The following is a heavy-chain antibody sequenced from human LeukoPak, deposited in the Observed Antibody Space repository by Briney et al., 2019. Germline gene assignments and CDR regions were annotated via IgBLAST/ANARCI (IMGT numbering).Heavy chain of an antibody. Sequence: GGTLRLSCAASGFTFSSSAMSWVRQAPGKGLEWVSSISGSGYNIFYADSVKGRFTISRDNSKNTLYLQMNSLRAEDTAVYYCAKELYSSSDYAFDIWGQGTMVTVSS. CDR3: AKELYSSSDYAFDI. CDR2: ISGSGYNI. J-gene: IGHJ3*02. D-gene: IGHD6-13*01. V-gene: IGHV3-23*01. CDR1: GFTFSSSA.